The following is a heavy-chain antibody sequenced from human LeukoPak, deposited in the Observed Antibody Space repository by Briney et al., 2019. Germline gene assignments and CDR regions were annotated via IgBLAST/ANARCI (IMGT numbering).Heavy chain of an antibody. V-gene: IGHV1-18*01. CDR1: GYTFTSYG. J-gene: IGHJ4*02. CDR3: ARDSYYYDSSGYYYYFDY. CDR2: ISAYNGNT. D-gene: IGHD3-22*01. Sequence: ASVTVSCKASGYTFTSYGISWVRQAPGQGLEWMGWISAYNGNTNYAQKLQGRVTMTTDTSTSTAYMELRSLRSDDTAVYYCARDSYYYDSSGYYYYFDYWGQGTLVTVSS.